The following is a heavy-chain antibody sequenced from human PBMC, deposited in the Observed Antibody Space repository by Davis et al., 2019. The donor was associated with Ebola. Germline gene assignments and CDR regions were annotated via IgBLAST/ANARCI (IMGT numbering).Heavy chain of an antibody. Sequence: MPSETLSLTCTVPGGSISSYYSSWIRQPPGKGLEWIGYIYYSGSTNYNPPLKRRVTMTRDTSTSTVYMELSSLRSEDTAVYYCARDIVVVVAATSHYYYYGMDVWGQGTTVTVSS. V-gene: IGHV4-59*01. J-gene: IGHJ6*02. CDR2: IYYSGST. CDR1: GGSISSYY. D-gene: IGHD2-15*01. CDR3: ARDIVVVVAATSHYYYYGMDV.